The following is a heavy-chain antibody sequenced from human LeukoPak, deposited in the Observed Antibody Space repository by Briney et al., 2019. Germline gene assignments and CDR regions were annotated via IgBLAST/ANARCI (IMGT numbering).Heavy chain of an antibody. J-gene: IGHJ4*02. D-gene: IGHD6-19*01. CDR2: ITGRGTTT. CDR3: AKDLVVVAGTGCLDF. CDR1: GFTFSDYA. Sequence: PGGSLRLSCSASGFTFSDYAMTWVRQAPGKGLEWVSTITGRGTTTYYADAVKGRFTISRDNSKNTLYMEMNRLRADDMALYYCAKDLVVVAGTGCLDFWGQGTLVTVSS. V-gene: IGHV3-23*01.